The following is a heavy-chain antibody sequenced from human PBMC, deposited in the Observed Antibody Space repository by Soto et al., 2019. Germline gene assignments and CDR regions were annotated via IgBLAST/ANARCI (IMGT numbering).Heavy chain of an antibody. D-gene: IGHD2-8*01. Sequence: GGSLRLSCAASGFTFSSYSMVWVRQAPEKGLEWVSSIGGSSGHIYYADSLKGRFIISRDNAKNSLYLQMNSLRVDDTAVYYCARTNGAYPNYFDYWGQGTLGTVSS. CDR3: ARTNGAYPNYFDY. V-gene: IGHV3-21*01. CDR2: IGGSSGHI. J-gene: IGHJ4*02. CDR1: GFTFSSYS.